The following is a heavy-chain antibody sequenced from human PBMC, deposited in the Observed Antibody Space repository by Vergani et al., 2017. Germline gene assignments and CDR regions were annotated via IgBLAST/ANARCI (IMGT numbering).Heavy chain of an antibody. CDR3: GRLYAIRIFDY. D-gene: IGHD3-16*01. V-gene: IGHV4-39*01. CDR1: GGSISSSSYY. CDR2: IDYSGST. J-gene: IGHJ4*02. Sequence: QLQLQESGPGLVKPSETLSLTCTVSGGSISSSSYYWGWIRQPPGEGLEWIGSIDYSGSTYYNPALKSRFTISVETSKNQFSLKLSSVTAADTAVYYCGRLYAIRIFDYWGQGTLVTVSS.